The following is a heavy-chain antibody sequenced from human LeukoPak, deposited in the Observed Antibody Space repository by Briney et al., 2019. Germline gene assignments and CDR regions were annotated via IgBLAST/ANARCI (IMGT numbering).Heavy chain of an antibody. V-gene: IGHV1-2*02. J-gene: IGHJ6*04. CDR2: INPNSGGT. CDR1: GYTFTGYY. CDR3: ARGYDFWSGYAGSMDV. D-gene: IGHD3-3*01. Sequence: ASVKVSCKASGYTFTGYYMHWVRQAPGQGLEWMGWINPNSGGTNYAQKFQGRVTMTRDTSISTAYMELSRLRSDDTAVYYCARGYDFWSGYAGSMDVWGKGTTVTVSS.